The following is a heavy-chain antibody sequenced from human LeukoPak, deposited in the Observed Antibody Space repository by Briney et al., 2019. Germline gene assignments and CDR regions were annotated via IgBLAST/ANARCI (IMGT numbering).Heavy chain of an antibody. CDR3: ARVGTSGSSVAYDY. Sequence: SETLSLTCTVSGGSISNYYWSWIRQPPGKGLEWIGYIYNSGSTNHNPSLKSRVTISVDTSKNQLSLNLRSVTAADTAAYYCARVGTSGSSVAYDYWGQGTLVTVSS. CDR1: GGSISNYY. CDR2: IYNSGST. V-gene: IGHV4-59*01. D-gene: IGHD3-10*01. J-gene: IGHJ4*02.